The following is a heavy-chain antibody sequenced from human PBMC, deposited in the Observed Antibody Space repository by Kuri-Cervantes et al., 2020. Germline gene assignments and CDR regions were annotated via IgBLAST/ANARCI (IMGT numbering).Heavy chain of an antibody. D-gene: IGHD2-21*02. CDR1: GYTFTGYY. CDR3: AREVDCGGDCFHLYNWFDP. J-gene: IGHJ5*02. V-gene: IGHV1-2*02. Sequence: ASVKVSCKASGYTFTGYYMHWVRQAPGQGLEWMGWINPNSGGTNYAQKFQGRVTITADESTSTAYMELSSLRSEDTAVYYCAREVDCGGDCFHLYNWFDPWGQGTLVTVSS. CDR2: INPNSGGT.